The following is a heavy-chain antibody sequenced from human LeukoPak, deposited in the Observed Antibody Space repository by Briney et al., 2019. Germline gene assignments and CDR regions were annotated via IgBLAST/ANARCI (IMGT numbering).Heavy chain of an antibody. J-gene: IGHJ4*02. Sequence: SETLSLTCTVSGGSISSGDYYWSWIRQPPGKGLEWIGYIYYSGRTYYNPSLKSRVTISVDTSKNQFSLKLSSVTAADTAVYYCARAAPLRARGYSGYGLWYWGQGTLVTVSS. CDR2: IYYSGRT. D-gene: IGHD5-12*01. V-gene: IGHV4-30-4*08. CDR1: GGSISSGDYY. CDR3: ARAAPLRARGYSGYGLWY.